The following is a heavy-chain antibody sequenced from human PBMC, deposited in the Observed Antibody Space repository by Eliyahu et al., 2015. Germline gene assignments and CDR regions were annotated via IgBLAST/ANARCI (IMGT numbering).Heavy chain of an antibody. CDR2: IGTHDGNT. J-gene: IGHJ5*02. CDR3: ARATYYYGSGSYYKWWFDP. CDR1: YA. Sequence: YAISWVRQAPGQGLEWMGWIGTHDGNTKYAQNLQGRLTMTTDTSTNTAYMELRNLRSDDTAVYYCARATYYYGSGSYYKWWFDPWGQGTLVTVSS. V-gene: IGHV1-18*01. D-gene: IGHD3-10*01.